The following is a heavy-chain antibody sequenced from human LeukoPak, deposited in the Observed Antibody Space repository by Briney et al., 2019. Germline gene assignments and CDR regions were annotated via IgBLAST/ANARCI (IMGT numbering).Heavy chain of an antibody. CDR1: GYTFSNYG. J-gene: IGHJ4*02. D-gene: IGHD6-19*01. CDR3: ARVALRYSSGWYYFDY. Sequence: ASVKVSCKASGYTFSNYGISWVRQAPGQGLEWMGWINPNSGGTNYAQKFQGRVTMTRDTSISTAYMELSRLRSDDTAVYYCARVALRYSSGWYYFDYWGQGTLVTVSS. CDR2: INPNSGGT. V-gene: IGHV1-2*02.